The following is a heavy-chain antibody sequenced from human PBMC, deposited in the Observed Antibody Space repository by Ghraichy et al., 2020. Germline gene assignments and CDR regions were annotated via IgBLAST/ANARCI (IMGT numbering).Heavy chain of an antibody. V-gene: IGHV4-34*01. CDR1: GGSFSGYY. CDR3: ARGDWSLFRVWLFDP. Sequence: SQTLSLTCAVYGGSFSGYYWSWIRQPPGKGLEWIGEINHSGSTNYNPSLKSRVTISVDTSKNQFSLKLSSVTAADTAVYYCARGDWSLFRVWLFDPWGQGTLVTVSS. J-gene: IGHJ5*02. D-gene: IGHD3/OR15-3a*01. CDR2: INHSGST.